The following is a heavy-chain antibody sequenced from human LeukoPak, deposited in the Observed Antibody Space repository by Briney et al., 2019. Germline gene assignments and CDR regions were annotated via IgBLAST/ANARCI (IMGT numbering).Heavy chain of an antibody. CDR3: ARGGQWLGNWFDP. CDR2: IYYSGST. J-gene: IGHJ5*02. V-gene: IGHV4-31*03. D-gene: IGHD6-19*01. CDR1: GGSISSGGYY. Sequence: KPSQTLSLTCTVSGGSISSGGYYWSWIRQHPGKGLEWIGYIYYSGSTYYNPSLKSRVTISVDTSKNQFSLKLSSVTAADTAVYYCARGGQWLGNWFDPWGQGTLVTVSS.